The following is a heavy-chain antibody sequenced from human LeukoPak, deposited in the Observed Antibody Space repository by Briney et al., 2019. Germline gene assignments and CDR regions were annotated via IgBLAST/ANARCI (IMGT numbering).Heavy chain of an antibody. CDR1: GGSISSTFYY. V-gene: IGHV4-61*05. D-gene: IGHD3-10*01. Sequence: PSETLSLTCTVSGGSISSTFYYWGWIRQPPGKGLEWIGHIYFSGATYYNPSLNSRVTISIDKSKSQFSLKLGSLTAADTAVYYCARGPPLRVGRGFYYMDVWDKGTTVTVSS. CDR3: ARGPPLRVGRGFYYMDV. J-gene: IGHJ6*03. CDR2: IYFSGAT.